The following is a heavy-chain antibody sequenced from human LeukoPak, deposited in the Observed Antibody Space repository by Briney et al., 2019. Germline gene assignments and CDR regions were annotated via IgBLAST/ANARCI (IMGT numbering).Heavy chain of an antibody. V-gene: IGHV3-48*01. Sequence: GGSLRLSCAASGFTFSSYSMNWVRQAPGKGLEWVSYISSSSSTIYYADSVKGRFTISRDNAKNSLYLQMNSLRAEDTAVYYCVRESRGYDILTGKYHRGYYSYYMDVWGKGTTVTVSS. CDR1: GFTFSSYS. J-gene: IGHJ6*03. CDR2: ISSSSSTI. D-gene: IGHD3-9*01. CDR3: VRESRGYDILTGKYHRGYYSYYMDV.